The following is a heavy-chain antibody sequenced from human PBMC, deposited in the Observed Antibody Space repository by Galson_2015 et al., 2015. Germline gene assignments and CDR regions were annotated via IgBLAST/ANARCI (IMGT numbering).Heavy chain of an antibody. D-gene: IGHD6-19*01. V-gene: IGHV4-61*02. Sequence: PLSLTCTVSGGSINSTFYYWTWIRQPAGKGLEWIGRIYTSGSPNYNPSLKSRVTISVDTSKNQFSLKLSSVTAADAAVYYCARGIAVAGLDYWGQGTLVTVSS. CDR3: ARGIAVAGLDY. J-gene: IGHJ4*02. CDR1: GGSINSTFYY. CDR2: IYTSGSP.